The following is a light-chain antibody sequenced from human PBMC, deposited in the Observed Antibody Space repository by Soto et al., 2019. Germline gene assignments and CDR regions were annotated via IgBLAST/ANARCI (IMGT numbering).Light chain of an antibody. CDR2: AAS. J-gene: IGKJ1*01. CDR1: QGISSY. V-gene: IGKV1-9*01. CDR3: HQRKSWPRT. Sequence: DIQLTQSPSFLSASVGDRVTITCRASQGISSYLAWYQQKPGKAPKLLIYAASTLQSGVPSRFSGSGSGTDFTLTISSLEPEDFAVYYCHQRKSWPRTFGQGTKVDIK.